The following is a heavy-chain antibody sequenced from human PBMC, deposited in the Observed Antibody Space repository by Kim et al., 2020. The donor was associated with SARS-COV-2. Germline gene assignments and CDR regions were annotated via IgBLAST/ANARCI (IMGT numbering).Heavy chain of an antibody. CDR1: GFTFSSYW. CDR3: ARNKERWLAAADYYGMDV. V-gene: IGHV3-7*03. Sequence: GGSLRLSCAASGFTFSSYWMSWVRQAPGKGLEWVANIKQDGSEKYYVDSVKGRFTISRDNAKNSLYLQMNSLRAEDTAVYYCARNKERWLAAADYYGMDVWGQGTTVTVSS. J-gene: IGHJ6*02. D-gene: IGHD6-13*01. CDR2: IKQDGSEK.